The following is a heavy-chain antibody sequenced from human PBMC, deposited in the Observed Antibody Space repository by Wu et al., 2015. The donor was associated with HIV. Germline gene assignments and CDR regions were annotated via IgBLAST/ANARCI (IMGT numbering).Heavy chain of an antibody. Sequence: VQSEAEVKKPGASVKVSCKASDYRFVTYGVTWARQVPGHRFEWMGWISPYNENIDVAQKFQGRFTMTTDTSTTTAYMELRNLRSDDTAVYFCARGGDVRXQLSLYYLDFWGQGTLVTVSS. CDR2: ISPYNENI. CDR3: ARGGDVRXQLSLYYLDF. D-gene: IGHD3-10*02. J-gene: IGHJ4*02. V-gene: IGHV1-18*01. CDR1: DYRFVTYG.